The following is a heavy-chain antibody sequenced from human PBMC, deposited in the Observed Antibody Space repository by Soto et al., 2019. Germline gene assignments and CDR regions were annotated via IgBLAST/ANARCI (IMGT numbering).Heavy chain of an antibody. J-gene: IGHJ4*02. CDR3: ARGADPGLLWFGELSPPVR. CDR1: GGSFSGYY. CDR2: INHSGST. Sequence: SETLSLTCAVYGGSFSGYYWSWIRQPPGKGLEWIGEINHSGSTNYNPSLKSRVTISVDTSKNQFSLKLSSVTAADTAVYYCARGADPGLLWFGELSPPVRWGQGTLVTVSS. D-gene: IGHD3-10*01. V-gene: IGHV4-34*01.